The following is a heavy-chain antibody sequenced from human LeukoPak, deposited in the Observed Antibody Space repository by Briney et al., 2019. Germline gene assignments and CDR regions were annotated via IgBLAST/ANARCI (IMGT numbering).Heavy chain of an antibody. CDR3: ARYLMITFGGVIGNAFDI. CDR1: GGSISSPNW. D-gene: IGHD3-16*02. CDR2: IYHSGST. J-gene: IGHJ3*02. Sequence: KPSGTLSLTCAVSGGSISSPNWWSWVRQPPGKGLEWIGEIYHSGSTNYNSSLKSRVTISVDKSKNQFSLKLSSVTAADTAVYYCARYLMITFGGVIGNAFDIWGQGTMVSVSS. V-gene: IGHV4-4*02.